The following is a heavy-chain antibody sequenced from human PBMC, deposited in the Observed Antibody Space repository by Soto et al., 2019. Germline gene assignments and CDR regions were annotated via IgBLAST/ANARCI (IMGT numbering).Heavy chain of an antibody. CDR3: ARDRYSGYDLPSTEYNWFDP. CDR1: GFTFSDYY. D-gene: IGHD5-12*01. Sequence: GGSLRLSCAASGFTFSDYYMSWIRQAPGKGLEWVSYISSSGSTIYYADSVKGRFTISRDNAKNSLYLQMNSLRAEDTAVYYCARDRYSGYDLPSTEYNWFDPWGQGTLVTVSS. CDR2: ISSSGSTI. V-gene: IGHV3-11*01. J-gene: IGHJ5*02.